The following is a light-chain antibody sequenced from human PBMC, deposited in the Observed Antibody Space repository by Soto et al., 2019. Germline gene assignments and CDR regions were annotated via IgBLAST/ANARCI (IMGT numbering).Light chain of an antibody. Sequence: QTVVTQEPSLTVSPGGTVTLTCAPSTGAVTRGYYPNWFQQKPGQAPRALIYSTNNKHSWTPARFSGSLLGDKAALTLSGVQPEDEAEYYCLLSYGGTYVFGTGTKLTVL. J-gene: IGLJ1*01. CDR2: STN. V-gene: IGLV7-43*01. CDR3: LLSYGGTYV. CDR1: TGAVTRGYY.